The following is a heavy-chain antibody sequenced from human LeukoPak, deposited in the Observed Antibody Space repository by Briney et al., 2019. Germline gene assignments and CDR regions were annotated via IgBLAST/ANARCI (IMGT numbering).Heavy chain of an antibody. Sequence: QPGRSLRLSCAASGFTFSSYAMHCVRQAPGKGLEWVAVISYDGSNKYYADSVKGRFTISRDNSKNTLYLQMNSLRAEDTAVYYCARSAGIAAARDAFDIWGQGTMVTVSS. V-gene: IGHV3-30-3*01. J-gene: IGHJ3*02. CDR1: GFTFSSYA. CDR2: ISYDGSNK. CDR3: ARSAGIAAARDAFDI. D-gene: IGHD6-13*01.